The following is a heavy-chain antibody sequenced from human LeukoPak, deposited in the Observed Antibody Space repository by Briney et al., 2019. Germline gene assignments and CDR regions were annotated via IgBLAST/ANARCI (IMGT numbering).Heavy chain of an antibody. V-gene: IGHV3-7*03. D-gene: IGHD2-15*01. CDR3: ARDRSCSG. CDR2: INQDGSEK. J-gene: IGHJ4*02. Sequence: GGSLRLSCAASGFTLSSSWMSWVRQAPGKGLEWVANINQDGSEKYYVDSVKGRFTISRDNAKNLLYLQMNSLRAEDTAVYYCARDRSCSGWGQGTLVTVSS. CDR1: GFTLSSSW.